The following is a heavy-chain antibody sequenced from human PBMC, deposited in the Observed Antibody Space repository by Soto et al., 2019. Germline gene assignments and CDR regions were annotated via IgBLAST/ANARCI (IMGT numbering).Heavy chain of an antibody. CDR3: ARVWAAVAGTPAPVEY. V-gene: IGHV1-3*01. J-gene: IGHJ4*02. CDR1: GYTFTSYA. Sequence: QVQLVQSGAEVKKPGASVKVSCKASGYTFTSYAMHWVRQAPGQRLEWMGWINAGNGNTKYSQKFQGRVTITRDTSASTAYMELSSLRSEDTAVYYCARVWAAVAGTPAPVEYWGQVTLVTVAS. D-gene: IGHD6-19*01. CDR2: INAGNGNT.